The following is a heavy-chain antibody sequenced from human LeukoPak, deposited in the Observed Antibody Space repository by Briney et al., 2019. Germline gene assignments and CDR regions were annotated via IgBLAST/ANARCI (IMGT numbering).Heavy chain of an antibody. CDR3: ARGLVLSC. Sequence: QXTGQGLEWMGWMNPNSGNTGYAQEFQGRVTMTRNTSISTAYMELSSLRSEDTAVYYCARGLVLSCWGQGTLVTVSS. V-gene: IGHV1-8*01. CDR2: MNPNSGNT. J-gene: IGHJ4*02. D-gene: IGHD3-16*01.